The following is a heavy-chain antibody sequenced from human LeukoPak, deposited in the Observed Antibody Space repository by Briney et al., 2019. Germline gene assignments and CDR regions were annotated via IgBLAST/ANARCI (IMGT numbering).Heavy chain of an antibody. CDR2: INHTGST. CDR1: GGSFSGYY. D-gene: IGHD2-2*01. V-gene: IGHV4-34*01. CDR3: ARGFSRIVVVPAAIDP. Sequence: SETLSLTCAVYGGSFSGYYWSWIRQPPGKGLEWMGEINHTGSTNYNPSLKSRVTISVDTSKNQFSLKLSSVTAADTAVYYCARGFSRIVVVPAAIDPWGQGTLVTVSS. J-gene: IGHJ5*02.